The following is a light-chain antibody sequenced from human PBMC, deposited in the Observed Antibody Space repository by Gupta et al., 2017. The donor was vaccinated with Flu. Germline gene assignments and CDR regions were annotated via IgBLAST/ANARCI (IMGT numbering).Light chain of an antibody. CDR1: SSDIGGFTY. CDR3: CSYSGMYTPWV. CDR2: DVT. J-gene: IGLJ1*01. V-gene: IGLV2-11*01. Sequence: QSALTQPRSVSGSPGQSVTISCTGTSSDIGGFTYVSWYQQHPGKAPKFMIYDVTKRPSGVPDRFSGSKSGNTASLTISGLQAEDEADYYCCSYSGMYTPWVFGTGTKVTVL.